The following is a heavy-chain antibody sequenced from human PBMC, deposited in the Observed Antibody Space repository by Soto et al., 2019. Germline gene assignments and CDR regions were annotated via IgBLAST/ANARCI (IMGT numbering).Heavy chain of an antibody. J-gene: IGHJ6*03. D-gene: IGHD3-3*01. Sequence: GGSLRLSCTASGFTFGDYAMSWFRQAPGKGLEWVGFIRSKAYGGTTEYAASVKGRFSISRDDSKSIAYLQMNSLKTEDTAVYYCTRGGITIFGVVIINYYYYYMDVWGKGTTVTVSS. CDR1: GFTFGDYA. CDR2: IRSKAYGGTT. V-gene: IGHV3-49*03. CDR3: TRGGITIFGVVIINYYYYYMDV.